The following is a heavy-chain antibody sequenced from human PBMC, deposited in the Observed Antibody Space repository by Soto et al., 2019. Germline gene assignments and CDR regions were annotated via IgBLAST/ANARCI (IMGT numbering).Heavy chain of an antibody. J-gene: IGHJ4*02. CDR3: TSSYSTSSAPDY. CDR2: VYHSGST. CDR1: GGSMRNYY. Sequence: SETLSLTCSVSGGSMRNYYWNWIRQPPGRGLEWIGYVYHSGSTNYNPSLKSRVSMSVDVSRNHFSLTLHSVTAADTAVYFRTSSYSTSSAPDYWGQGTLVTVSS. V-gene: IGHV4-59*01. D-gene: IGHD6-6*01.